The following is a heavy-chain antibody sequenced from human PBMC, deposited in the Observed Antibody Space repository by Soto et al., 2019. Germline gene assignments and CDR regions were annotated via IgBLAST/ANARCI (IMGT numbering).Heavy chain of an antibody. CDR2: ISWNSGSI. CDR1: GFTFDDYA. Sequence: EVQLVESGGGLVQPGRSLRLSCAASGFTFDDYAMHWVRQAPGKGLEWVSGISWNSGSIGYADSVKGRFTISRDNAKNSLYLQMNSLRAEDTALYYCAKSHISDYHFRAVDAFDIWRQGTMVTVSS. D-gene: IGHD4-17*01. V-gene: IGHV3-9*01. CDR3: AKSHISDYHFRAVDAFDI. J-gene: IGHJ3*02.